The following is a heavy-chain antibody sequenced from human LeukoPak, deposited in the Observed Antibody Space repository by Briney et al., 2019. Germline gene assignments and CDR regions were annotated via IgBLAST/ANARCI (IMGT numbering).Heavy chain of an antibody. Sequence: SETLSLTCAVYGGSFSGYYWSWIRQPPGKGLEWIGEINHSGSTNYNPSLKSRVTISVNTSKNQFSLKLSSVTAADTAVYYCARTHNWFDPWGQGTLVTVSS. V-gene: IGHV4-34*01. CDR2: INHSGST. CDR1: GGSFSGYY. CDR3: ARTHNWFDP. J-gene: IGHJ5*02.